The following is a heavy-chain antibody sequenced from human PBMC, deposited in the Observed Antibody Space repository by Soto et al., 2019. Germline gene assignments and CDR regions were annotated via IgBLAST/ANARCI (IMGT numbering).Heavy chain of an antibody. V-gene: IGHV4-30-2*01. CDR3: ARDLWGYCGADCYPLDV. CDR1: GGSISSGGYS. CDR2: IFHSGST. Sequence: SETLSLTCAVSGGSISSGGYSWSWLRQPPGKGLEWIGYIFHSGSTYYNPSLKSRVTISVDGSKNQFSLKLSSVTAADTAVYYCARDLWGYCGADCYPLDVWGQGTTVTVSS. D-gene: IGHD2-21*02. J-gene: IGHJ6*02.